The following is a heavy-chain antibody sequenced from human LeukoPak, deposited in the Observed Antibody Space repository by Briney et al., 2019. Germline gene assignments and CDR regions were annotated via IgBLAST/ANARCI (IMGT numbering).Heavy chain of an antibody. Sequence: ASVKVSCKASGGTFSSYTISWVRQAPGQGLEWMGRIIPILGIANYAQKFQGRVTITADKSTSTANMELSSLRSEDTAVYYCAREYCSSTSCYFDYWGQGTLVTVSS. CDR3: AREYCSSTSCYFDY. V-gene: IGHV1-69*04. CDR1: GGTFSSYT. CDR2: IIPILGIA. D-gene: IGHD2-2*01. J-gene: IGHJ4*02.